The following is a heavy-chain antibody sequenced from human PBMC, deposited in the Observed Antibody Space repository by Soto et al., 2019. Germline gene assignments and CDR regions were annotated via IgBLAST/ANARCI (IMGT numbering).Heavy chain of an antibody. Sequence: SVKVSCKASGGTFSSYTISWVRQAPGQGLEWMGRFIPVPNIANYAQNFQGRVTITADKSTSTAYLEVTSLRSEDTAMYYCVRDTGITGWLEYYYYGMDVWGQGTTVTVSS. CDR2: FIPVPNIA. V-gene: IGHV1-69*04. CDR3: VRDTGITGWLEYYYYGMDV. CDR1: GGTFSSYT. D-gene: IGHD6-19*01. J-gene: IGHJ6*02.